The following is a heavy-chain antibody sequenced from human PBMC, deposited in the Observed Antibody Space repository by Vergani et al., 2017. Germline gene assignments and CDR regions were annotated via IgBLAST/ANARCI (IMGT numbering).Heavy chain of an antibody. CDR3: TRDRIVGAAKWFDS. V-gene: IGHV4-39*07. CDR2: IYYSGTT. CDR1: GGSISSSSYY. D-gene: IGHD1-26*01. J-gene: IGHJ5*01. Sequence: QLQLQESGPGLVKPSETLSLTCTVSGGSISSSSYYWGWIRQPPGKGLEWIGSIYYSGTTNYNPSLKSRVALSIDKSKNQFSLNLRSVIAADTAVYYCTRDRIVGAAKWFDSWGQGTLVTVSS.